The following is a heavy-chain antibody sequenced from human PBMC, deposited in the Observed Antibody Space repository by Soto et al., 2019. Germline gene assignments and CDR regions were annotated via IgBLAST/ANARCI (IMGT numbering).Heavy chain of an antibody. Sequence: SLRLSCAASGFTFSSYAMSWVRQAPGKGLEWVSAISGSGGSTYYADSVKGRFTISRDNSKNTLYLQMNSLRAEDAAVYYCAKYSSSSPDFDGMDVWGQGTTVTVSS. V-gene: IGHV3-23*01. CDR2: ISGSGGST. CDR3: AKYSSSSPDFDGMDV. D-gene: IGHD6-6*01. J-gene: IGHJ6*02. CDR1: GFTFSSYA.